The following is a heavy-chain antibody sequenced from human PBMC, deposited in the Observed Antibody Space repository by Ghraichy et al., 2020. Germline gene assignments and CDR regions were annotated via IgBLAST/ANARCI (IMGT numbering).Heavy chain of an antibody. CDR2: MYYGGDT. Sequence: SQTLSLTCSVSGDSISSSGYFWGWIRQPTGKGPEWIVSMYYGGDTYYNPSLKSRVTISADTSKNQFSLYLRSVTAADTAVYYCARPFASSWPIFDHWGQGILVTVSS. CDR1: GDSISSSGYF. D-gene: IGHD6-13*01. J-gene: IGHJ4*02. CDR3: ARPFASSWPIFDH. V-gene: IGHV4-39*01.